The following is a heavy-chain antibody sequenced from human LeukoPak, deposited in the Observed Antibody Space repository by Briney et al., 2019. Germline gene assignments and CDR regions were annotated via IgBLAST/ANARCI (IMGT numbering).Heavy chain of an antibody. CDR3: ANGYRSAV. V-gene: IGHV3-30*02. D-gene: IGHD5-12*01. J-gene: IGHJ4*02. CDR1: GFSFSTYG. CDR2: IRYAGSDK. Sequence: GGSLRLSCGASGFSFSTYGMHWVRQAPGKGLEWVAFIRYAGSDKYYADSVKGRFTISRDNSKNTLYLEMNSLRTDDTAVYYCANGYRSAVWGQGTLVAVSS.